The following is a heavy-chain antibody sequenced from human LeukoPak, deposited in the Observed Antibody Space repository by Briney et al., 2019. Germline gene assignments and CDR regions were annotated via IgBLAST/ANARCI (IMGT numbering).Heavy chain of an antibody. D-gene: IGHD3-22*01. Sequence: ASVKVSCKASGYTFTSYDINWVRQATGQGLEWMGWMNPNSGNTGYAQKFQGRVTITRNTSISTDYMELSSLRSEDTAVYYCARKVYYDSSGYYNWGQGPLVTVSS. CDR2: MNPNSGNT. CDR3: ARKVYYDSSGYYN. CDR1: GYTFTSYD. V-gene: IGHV1-8*03. J-gene: IGHJ4*02.